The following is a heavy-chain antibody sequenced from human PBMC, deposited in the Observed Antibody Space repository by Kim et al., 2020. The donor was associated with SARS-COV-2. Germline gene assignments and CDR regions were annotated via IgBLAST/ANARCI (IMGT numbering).Heavy chain of an antibody. CDR3: ARDRVLLGY. V-gene: IGHV4-59*01. CDR2: IYYSGST. J-gene: IGHJ4*02. Sequence: SETLSLTCTVSGGSISSYYWSWIRQPPGKGLEWIGNIYYSGSTSYNPSLKSRVSISVDTSKNQFSLKLSSVTAADTAVYYCARDRVLLGYWGQGTLVTVS. CDR1: GGSISSYY. D-gene: IGHD2-21*01.